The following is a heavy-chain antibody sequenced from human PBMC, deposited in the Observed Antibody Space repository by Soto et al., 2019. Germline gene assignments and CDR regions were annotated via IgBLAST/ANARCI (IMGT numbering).Heavy chain of an antibody. J-gene: IGHJ5*02. CDR3: ARDSDVHNWFDP. CDR2: ISGSGGST. Sequence: GGSLRLSCAASGFTFSSYAMSWVRQAPGKGLEWVSAISGSGGSTYYADSVKGRFTISRDNSKNTLYLQMNSLRAEDTAVYYCARDSDVHNWFDPWGQGTLVTVSS. V-gene: IGHV3-23*01. CDR1: GFTFSSYA.